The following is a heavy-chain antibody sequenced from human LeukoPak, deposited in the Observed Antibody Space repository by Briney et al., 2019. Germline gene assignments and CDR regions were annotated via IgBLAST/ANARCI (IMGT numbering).Heavy chain of an antibody. V-gene: IGHV1-2*04. CDR3: ARGRDYYDSSGYYYYDY. J-gene: IGHJ4*02. D-gene: IGHD3-22*01. CDR2: INPNSGGT. Sequence: ASVKVSCKASGYTFTGYYMHWVRQAPGQGLEWMGWINPNSGGTNYAQKFQGWVTMTRDTSISTAYMELSRLRSDDTAVYYCARGRDYYDSSGYYYYDYWGQGTLVTVSS. CDR1: GYTFTGYY.